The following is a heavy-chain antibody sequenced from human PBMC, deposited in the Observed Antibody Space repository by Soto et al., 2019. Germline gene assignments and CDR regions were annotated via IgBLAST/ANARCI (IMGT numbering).Heavy chain of an antibody. CDR1: SASFSGYY. Sequence: SVTLSLTCGVNSASFSGYYWIWIRQPTGKGLEWIGEINRSGSTDNNPTLKSRVTISVDTSKKQFSLKLNSLTAADTAVYYCARGVGEAVDAPHLDYWSSGTLVT. J-gene: IGHJ4*01. D-gene: IGHD3-3*01. CDR3: ARGVGEAVDAPHLDY. V-gene: IGHV4-34*01. CDR2: INRSGST.